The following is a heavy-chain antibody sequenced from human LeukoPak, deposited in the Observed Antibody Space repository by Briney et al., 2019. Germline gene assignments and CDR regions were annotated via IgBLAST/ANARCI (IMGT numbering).Heavy chain of an antibody. D-gene: IGHD1-26*01. J-gene: IGHJ4*02. CDR3: ARGSIVEARGVGDY. Sequence: SETLSLTCNVSGGSISGYHWSWIRQPPGKGLEWLGYIYYSGSSNYNPSLKSRVTMSADTSKNQFSLELSSVTAADTAVYYCARGSIVEARGVGDYWGQGTLVTVSS. CDR2: IYYSGSS. CDR1: GGSISGYH. V-gene: IGHV4-59*01.